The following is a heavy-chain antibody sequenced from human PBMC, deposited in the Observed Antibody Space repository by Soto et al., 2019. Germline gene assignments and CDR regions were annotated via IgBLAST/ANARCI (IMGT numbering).Heavy chain of an antibody. J-gene: IGHJ4*02. CDR2: ISGSGGST. V-gene: IGHV3-23*01. CDR1: GFTFSSYA. Sequence: GGSLRLSCAASGFTFSSYAMSWVRQAQGKGLEWVSAISGSGGSTYYADSVKGRFTISRDNSKNTLYLQMNSLRAEDTAVYYCAKSPISGYEYYFDYWGQGTLVTVSS. CDR3: AKSPISGYEYYFDY. D-gene: IGHD5-12*01.